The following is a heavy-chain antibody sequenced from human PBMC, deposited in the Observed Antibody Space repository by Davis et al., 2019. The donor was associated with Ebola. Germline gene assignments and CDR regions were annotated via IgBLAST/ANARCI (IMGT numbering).Heavy chain of an antibody. Sequence: GESLKISCAASGFTFSSYWMTWVRQAPGKGLEWVANIKPDGSEKFYVDSVKGRFTISRDNAKNSLYLQMNSLRAEDTAVYYCARDITIFGVVIISAFDIWGQGTMVTVSS. CDR1: GFTFSSYW. V-gene: IGHV3-7*03. J-gene: IGHJ3*02. CDR3: ARDITIFGVVIISAFDI. CDR2: IKPDGSEK. D-gene: IGHD3-3*01.